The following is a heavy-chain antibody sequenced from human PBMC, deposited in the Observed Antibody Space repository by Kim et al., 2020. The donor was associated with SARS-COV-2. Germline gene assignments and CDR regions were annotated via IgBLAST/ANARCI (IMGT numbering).Heavy chain of an antibody. D-gene: IGHD3-22*01. Sequence: KGRFTICRDNAKNSLYLQMHSLRAEDTAVYYCARAGRITMIVVVEGGAFDIWGQGTMVTVSS. V-gene: IGHV3-11*06. J-gene: IGHJ3*02. CDR3: ARAGRITMIVVVEGGAFDI.